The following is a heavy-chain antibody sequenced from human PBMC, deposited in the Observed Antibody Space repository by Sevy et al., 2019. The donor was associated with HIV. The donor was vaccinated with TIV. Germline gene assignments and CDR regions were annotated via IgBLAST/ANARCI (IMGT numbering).Heavy chain of an antibody. J-gene: IGHJ4*01. Sequence: GGSLRLSCAASRFTFSDYYMNWVRQAPGKGLEWVSSIIGRSSYIHYSDSVRGRFTISRDNAKNSLYLQMNSLRVDDTAVYFCARDGGCSSASCLLYFDSWGQGALVTVSS. CDR3: ARDGGCSSASCLLYFDS. CDR1: RFTFSDYY. D-gene: IGHD2-2*01. V-gene: IGHV3-21*01. CDR2: IIGRSSYI.